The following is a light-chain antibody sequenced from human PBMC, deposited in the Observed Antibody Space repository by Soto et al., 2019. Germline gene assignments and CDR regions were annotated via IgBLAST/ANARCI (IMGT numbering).Light chain of an antibody. J-gene: IGKJ5*01. CDR1: QSVSSSY. CDR2: GAS. CDR3: QQYGSSPRFT. V-gene: IGKV3-20*01. Sequence: EIVLTQSPGTLSLSPGERATLSCRASQSVSSSYLAWNQQKPSQAPRLLTYGASSRATGIPDRFSGSGSGTDFTLTISRLEPEDFAVYYCQQYGSSPRFTFGQGTRLEIK.